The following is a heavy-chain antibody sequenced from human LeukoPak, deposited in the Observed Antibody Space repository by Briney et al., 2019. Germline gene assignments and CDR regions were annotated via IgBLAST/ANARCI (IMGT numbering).Heavy chain of an antibody. CDR3: ARARHGVSYEPYFDN. V-gene: IGHV4-31*03. CDR1: GGSVSSGRYY. Sequence: PSQTLSLTCTVPGGSVSSGRYYWSWIRQHSGKGLEWIGYIYYSGSTYYNPSLKSRVTISVDTSKNQFSLKLSSVTAADTAVYYCARARHGVSYEPYFDNWGQGTLITVSS. CDR2: IYYSGST. J-gene: IGHJ4*02. D-gene: IGHD3-22*01.